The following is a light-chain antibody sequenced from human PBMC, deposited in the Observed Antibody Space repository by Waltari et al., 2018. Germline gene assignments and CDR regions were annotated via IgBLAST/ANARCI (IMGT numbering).Light chain of an antibody. V-gene: IGKV4-1*01. CDR3: QQYYSTPT. J-gene: IGKJ2*01. Sequence: DIEMTQSPDSLTVCLGERATINCKSSQSVLGRSNNKDYLAGNQQKPGRSLKLFIFWASSRKSDVPDRFSGSASGTDFTLTISNLQAEDVAVYYCQQYYSTPTFGPGTKLEI. CDR2: WAS. CDR1: QSVLGRSNNKDY.